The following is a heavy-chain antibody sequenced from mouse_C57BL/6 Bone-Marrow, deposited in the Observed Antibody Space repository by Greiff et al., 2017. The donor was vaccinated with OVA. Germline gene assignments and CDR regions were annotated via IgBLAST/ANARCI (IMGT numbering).Heavy chain of an antibody. CDR2: IRSKSNNYAT. CDR1: GFSFNTYA. Sequence: EVKLLESGGGLVQPKGSLKLSCAASGFSFNTYAMNWVRQAPGKGLEWVARIRSKSNNYATYYADSVKDRFTISRDDSESMLYLQMNNLKTEDTAMYYCVSVSAWFAYWGQGTLVTVSA. CDR3: VSVSAWFAY. J-gene: IGHJ3*01. D-gene: IGHD6-2*01. V-gene: IGHV10-1*01.